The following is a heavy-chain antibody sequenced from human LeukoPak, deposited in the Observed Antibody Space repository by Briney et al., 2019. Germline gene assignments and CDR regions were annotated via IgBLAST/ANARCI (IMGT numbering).Heavy chain of an antibody. CDR3: ARSGLWTDHPAFDI. CDR2: INPKTGKP. Sequence: ASVKVSCKASGYTFTRYAVNWVRQAPGQGLEWMGWINPKTGKPTYAQGFTGRFVFSLDTSVTTAYLQISSLKDEDTAVYYCARSGLWTDHPAFDIWGQGTMVTVSS. J-gene: IGHJ3*02. CDR1: GYTFTRYA. D-gene: IGHD3/OR15-3a*01. V-gene: IGHV7-4-1*02.